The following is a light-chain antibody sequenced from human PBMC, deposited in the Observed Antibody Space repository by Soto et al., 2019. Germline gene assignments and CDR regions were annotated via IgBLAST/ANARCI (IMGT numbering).Light chain of an antibody. CDR3: QQYGSSPET. CDR2: DTS. Sequence: EIILTQCPDTLSLSPGERATLSCRASQTVSSNYLAWCQHRPGQAPRLLIYDTSARAAGIPDRFSGSGSGTDVTLTISRLQPEDCAVHYGQQYGSSPETFGQGTKVDIK. J-gene: IGKJ1*01. CDR1: QTVSSNY. V-gene: IGKV3-20*01.